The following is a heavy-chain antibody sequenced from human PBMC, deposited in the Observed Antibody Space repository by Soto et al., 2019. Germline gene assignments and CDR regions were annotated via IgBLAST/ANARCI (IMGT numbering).Heavy chain of an antibody. CDR1: GLSFGNYN. CDR3: AIHRLGATDY. Sequence: EVQLVESGGGLVKPGGSLRLSCAASGLSFGNYNMNWGRQAPGKGLEWVSTISGGSDDIYYADSVGGRFTISRDNAKNSLYLHLNSLRVEDTAVYYCAIHRLGATDYWGQGTLVTVSS. CDR2: ISGGSDDI. V-gene: IGHV3-21*01. J-gene: IGHJ4*02. D-gene: IGHD1-26*01.